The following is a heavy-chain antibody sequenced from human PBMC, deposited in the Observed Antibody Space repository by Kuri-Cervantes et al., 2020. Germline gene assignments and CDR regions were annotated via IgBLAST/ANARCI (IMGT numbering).Heavy chain of an antibody. CDR2: ISWNSGSI. V-gene: IGHV3-9*01. J-gene: IGHJ4*02. CDR3: ANGITSHLDY. CDR1: GFTFDDYA. D-gene: IGHD1-14*01. Sequence: SLKISCVASGFTFDDYAMHWVRQAPGKGLEWVSGISWNSGSIGYADSVKGRFTISRDNAKNSLYLQMNSLRAEDTAVYYCANGITSHLDYWGQGTLVTVSS.